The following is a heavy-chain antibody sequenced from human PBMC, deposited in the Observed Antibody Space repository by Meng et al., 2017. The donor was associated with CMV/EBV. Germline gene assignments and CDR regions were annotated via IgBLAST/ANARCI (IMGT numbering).Heavy chain of an antibody. Sequence: GSLRLSCAVYGGSFSGYDWSWIRQPPGKGLEWIGEINHSGSTNYNPSLKSRVTISVDTSKNQFSLKLSSVTAADTAVYYCARGMMDDYGGIYDAFDIWGQGTMVTVSS. CDR3: ARGMMDDYGGIYDAFDI. D-gene: IGHD4/OR15-4a*01. CDR2: INHSGST. CDR1: GGSFSGYD. V-gene: IGHV4-34*01. J-gene: IGHJ3*02.